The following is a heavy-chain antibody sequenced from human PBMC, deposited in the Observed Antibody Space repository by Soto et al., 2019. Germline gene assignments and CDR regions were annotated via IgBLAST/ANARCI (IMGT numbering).Heavy chain of an antibody. CDR3: AGLSGYEYYYYGMDV. D-gene: IGHD5-12*01. J-gene: IGHJ6*02. V-gene: IGHV1-69*01. CDR1: GGTFSSYA. CDR2: IIPIFGTA. Sequence: QVQLVQSGAEVKKPWSSVKVSCKASGGTFSSYAINWVRQAPGQGLEWMGGIIPIFGTANYAQKFQGRVTISADESTSTAYMELSSLRSEDTAVYYCAGLSGYEYYYYGMDVWGQGSTVTVSS.